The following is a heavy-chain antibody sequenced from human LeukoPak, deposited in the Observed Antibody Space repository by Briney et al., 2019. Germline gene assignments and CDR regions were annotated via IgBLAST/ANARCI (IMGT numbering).Heavy chain of an antibody. D-gene: IGHD5-24*01. CDR3: ARADGYSPRDAFHI. CDR1: GGTFSSYA. J-gene: IGHJ3*02. V-gene: IGHV1-69*05. CDR2: IIPIFGTA. Sequence: ASMKVSCKASGGTFSSYAISWVRQAPGQGLEWMGGIIPIFGTANYAQKFQGRVTITTDKSTSTAYMYLSSLRSEDTAVYYCARADGYSPRDAFHIWGQGTMVTVSS.